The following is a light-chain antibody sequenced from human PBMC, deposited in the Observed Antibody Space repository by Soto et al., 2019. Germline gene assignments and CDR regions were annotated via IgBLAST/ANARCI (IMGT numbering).Light chain of an antibody. J-gene: IGKJ1*01. CDR3: QQYYRPWT. Sequence: DIVMTQSPDSLAVSLGERATINCKSSQSVLYSSNNKNYLAWYQQKPGQPPKLLIYWASTRESGVPVRFSGSGSGTDFTLTISSLQAEDVVVYYCQQYYRPWTFGQGTKLEIK. CDR2: WAS. CDR1: QSVLYSSNNKNY. V-gene: IGKV4-1*01.